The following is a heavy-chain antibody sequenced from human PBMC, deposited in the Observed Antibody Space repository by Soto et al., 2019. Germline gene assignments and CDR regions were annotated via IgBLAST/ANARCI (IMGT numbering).Heavy chain of an antibody. Sequence: GGSLRLSCAASGFTFSNYAMSWVRQAPGKGLEWVSAISGSGGSTYYADSVKGRFTISRDNSKNTLYLQMNSPRAEDTAVYYCAWQQLVMGSAYWGQGTLVTAPQ. D-gene: IGHD6-13*01. J-gene: IGHJ4*02. CDR3: AWQQLVMGSAY. V-gene: IGHV3-23*01. CDR2: ISGSGGST. CDR1: GFTFSNYA.